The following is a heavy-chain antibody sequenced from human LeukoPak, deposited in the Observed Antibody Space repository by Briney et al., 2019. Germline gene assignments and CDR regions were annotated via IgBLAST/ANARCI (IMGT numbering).Heavy chain of an antibody. CDR3: ARDHQGVPDYDILTGYYPLDY. Sequence: GASVKVSCKASGGTFSSYATSWVRQAPGQGLEWMGRIIPIFGTANYAQKFQGRVTITTDESTSTAYMELSSLRSEDTAVYYCARDHQGVPDYDILTGYYPLDYWGQGTLVTVSS. V-gene: IGHV1-69*05. CDR1: GGTFSSYA. CDR2: IIPIFGTA. J-gene: IGHJ4*02. D-gene: IGHD3-9*01.